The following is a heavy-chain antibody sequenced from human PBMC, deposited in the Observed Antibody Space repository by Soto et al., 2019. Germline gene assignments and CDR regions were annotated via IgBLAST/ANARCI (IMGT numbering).Heavy chain of an antibody. V-gene: IGHV1-3*01. CDR3: ARGYCSGGSCCSDYYYYYYYYMDV. Sequence: ASVKVSCKASGYTFTSYAMHWVRQAPGQRLERMGWINAGNGNTKYSQKFQGRVTITRDTSARTAYMELSSLRSEDTAVYYCARGYCSGGSCCSDYYYYYYYYMDVWGKGTTVTVSS. D-gene: IGHD2-15*01. CDR1: GYTFTSYA. J-gene: IGHJ6*03. CDR2: INAGNGNT.